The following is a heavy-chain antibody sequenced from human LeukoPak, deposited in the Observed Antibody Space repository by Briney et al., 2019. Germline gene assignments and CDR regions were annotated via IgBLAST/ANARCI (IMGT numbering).Heavy chain of an antibody. J-gene: IGHJ3*02. CDR3: ARVPGLYYYDSSGYSTIDI. Sequence: ASVKVSCKASGYTFTSYGISWVRQAPGQGLEWMGWISAYNGNTNYAQKLQGRVTMTTDTSTSTAYMELRSLRSDDTAVYYCARVPGLYYYDSSGYSTIDIWGQGTMVTVSS. D-gene: IGHD3-22*01. CDR1: GYTFTSYG. CDR2: ISAYNGNT. V-gene: IGHV1-18*01.